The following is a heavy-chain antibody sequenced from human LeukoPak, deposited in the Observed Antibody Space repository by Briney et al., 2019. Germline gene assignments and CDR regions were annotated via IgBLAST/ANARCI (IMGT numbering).Heavy chain of an antibody. CDR3: AQSLGSSNWIGNWFDP. Sequence: PSETLSLTCTVSGGSISSLYSNWIRQPPGKGPEWIGYIHSSGSMTSNPSLKSRVAMSIDTSKKQVSLRLNSVTPTDTAVYYCAQSLGSSNWIGNWFDPWGQGTLVTVSS. D-gene: IGHD6-13*01. CDR1: GGSISSLY. J-gene: IGHJ5*02. V-gene: IGHV4-4*09. CDR2: IHSSGSM.